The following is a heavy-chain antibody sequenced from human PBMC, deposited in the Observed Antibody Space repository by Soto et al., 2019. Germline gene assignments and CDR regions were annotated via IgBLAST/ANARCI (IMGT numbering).Heavy chain of an antibody. V-gene: IGHV2-5*02. Sequence: PTLVNPTQTLTLTCTFSGFSLSTSGMDVGWIRQPPGKALEWLALIYWDDDKRYSPSLKSRLTITKDTSKNQVVLTMTNMDPVDTATYYCARHSMTVAASYAFDVWGQGTRVTVSS. CDR2: IYWDDDK. CDR3: ARHSMTVAASYAFDV. J-gene: IGHJ3*01. D-gene: IGHD6-19*01. CDR1: GFSLSTSGMD.